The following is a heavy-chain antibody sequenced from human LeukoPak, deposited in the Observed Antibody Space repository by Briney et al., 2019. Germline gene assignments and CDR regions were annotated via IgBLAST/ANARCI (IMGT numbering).Heavy chain of an antibody. J-gene: IGHJ4*02. V-gene: IGHV3-30*04. CDR2: ISYDGSNK. CDR3: ASAHPLYGPIGY. CDR1: GFTFSSYA. Sequence: GGSLRLSCAASGFTFSSYAIHWVRQAPGKGLEWVAVISYDGSNKYYADSVKGRFTISRDNSKNTLYLQMNSLRAEDTAVYYCASAHPLYGPIGYWGQGTLVTVSS. D-gene: IGHD4-17*01.